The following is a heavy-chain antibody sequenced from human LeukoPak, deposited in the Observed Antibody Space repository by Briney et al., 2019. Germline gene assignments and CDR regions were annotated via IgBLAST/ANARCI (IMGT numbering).Heavy chain of an antibody. D-gene: IGHD3-22*01. J-gene: IGHJ4*02. CDR3: VKDISYESSGSVFDY. V-gene: IGHV3-43*01. CDR2: ISWDGTP. Sequence: GGSLRLSCAASGFTFEDYTMHWVRQAPGKTLEWLSLISWDGTPYYTDSVKGRFTISRDNSQNSLFLQMATLRSEDTAFYYCVKDISYESSGSVFDYWGQGTLVTVSS. CDR1: GFTFEDYT.